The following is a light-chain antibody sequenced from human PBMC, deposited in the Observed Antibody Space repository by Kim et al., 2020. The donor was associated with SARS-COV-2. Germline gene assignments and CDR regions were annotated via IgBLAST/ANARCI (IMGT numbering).Light chain of an antibody. Sequence: ATTISCTGTSSAVGTYNRVSWYQQSPGTAPKLMIYEVSNRPSGVPDRFSGSKSGNTASLTISGLQAEDEANYYCSSYTSSNIVVFGGGTQLTVL. V-gene: IGLV2-18*02. CDR2: EVS. CDR3: SSYTSSNIVV. J-gene: IGLJ2*01. CDR1: SSAVGTYNR.